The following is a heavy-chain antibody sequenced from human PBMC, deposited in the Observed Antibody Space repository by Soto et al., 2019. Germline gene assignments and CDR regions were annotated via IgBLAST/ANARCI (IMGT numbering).Heavy chain of an antibody. D-gene: IGHD6-19*01. CDR1: VGSITGYY. J-gene: IGHJ4*02. CDR2: VYYTGST. Sequence: PSETLSLTCTVSVGSITGYYWSWIRQSPGKGLEWLGYVYYTGSTNYSPSLRSRVSISVDTSKNEFSLRLSSVTAADTAVYFCARSVAVPGAHIDYWGQGTQVTVSS. CDR3: ARSVAVPGAHIDY. V-gene: IGHV4-59*01.